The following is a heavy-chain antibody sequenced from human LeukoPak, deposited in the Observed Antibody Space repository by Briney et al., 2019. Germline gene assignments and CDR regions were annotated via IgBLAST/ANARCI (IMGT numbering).Heavy chain of an antibody. CDR1: GLTFRNYG. D-gene: IGHD1-26*01. CDR3: AKGGKWDVTPFDY. V-gene: IGHV3-33*06. J-gene: IGHJ4*02. CDR2: IWYDGSNQ. Sequence: GRSLRLSCAASGLTFRNYGMHWVRQAPGKGLEWVAVIWYDGSNQYYVDSVKGRFTVSRDNAKNTLYLQVNSLRAEDTAVYYCAKGGKWDVTPFDYWGQGTLVTVSS.